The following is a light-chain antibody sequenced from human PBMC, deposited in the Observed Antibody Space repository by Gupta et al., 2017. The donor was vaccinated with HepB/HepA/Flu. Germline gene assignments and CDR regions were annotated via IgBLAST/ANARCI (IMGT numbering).Light chain of an antibody. CDR1: SGHSSYA. V-gene: IGLV4-69*01. Sequence: QLVLTQSPSASASLGASVKLTCTLSSGHSSYAIAWHQQQPEKGPRYLMKLNSDGSHSKGDGIPGRFSGSRSGAEPSLTISSRQAEDEADYYCQTWGTGSHVVFGGGTKLTVL. J-gene: IGLJ2*01. CDR3: QTWGTGSHVV. CDR2: LNSDGSH.